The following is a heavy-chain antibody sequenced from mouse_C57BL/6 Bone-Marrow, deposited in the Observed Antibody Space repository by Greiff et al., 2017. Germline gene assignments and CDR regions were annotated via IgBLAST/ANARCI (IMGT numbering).Heavy chain of an antibody. J-gene: IGHJ4*01. CDR2: IYPSDSET. CDR1: GYTFTSSW. V-gene: IGHV1-61*01. Sequence: QVQLQQPGAELVRPGSSVKLSCKASGYTFTSSWMDWVKPRPGQGLECIGNIYPSDSETHYNQKFKDKATLTVDKSSSTASMQLRSLTSEDSAVYYCASTASYARAMDYWGQGTSVTVSS. D-gene: IGHD1-2*01. CDR3: ASTASYARAMDY.